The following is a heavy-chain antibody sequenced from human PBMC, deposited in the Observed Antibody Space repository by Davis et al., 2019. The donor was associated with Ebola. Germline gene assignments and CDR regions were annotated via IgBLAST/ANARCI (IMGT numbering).Heavy chain of an antibody. J-gene: IGHJ3*02. CDR3: AKGINHTVVVEVAVNAPYLAAYDI. V-gene: IGHV3-48*01. D-gene: IGHD2-15*01. Sequence: GESLKISCAASRFTFSSYSMNWVRQAPGKGLEWVSSVSSDSSTIYYADSVKGRFTTSRDNSKNTLYLQMNSLRAEDTAVYYCAKGINHTVVVEVAVNAPYLAAYDIWGQGTMVTVSS. CDR1: RFTFSSYS. CDR2: VSSDSSTI.